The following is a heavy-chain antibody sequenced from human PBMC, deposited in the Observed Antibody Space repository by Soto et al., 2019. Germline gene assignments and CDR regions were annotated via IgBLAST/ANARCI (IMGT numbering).Heavy chain of an antibody. CDR1: GGSINSNNW. CDR3: AFPATNDFDY. CDR2: VYHSGST. Sequence: QVQVQESGPGLVKPSGTLSLTCAVSGGSINSNNWWSWVHQPPGKGLEWIGEVYHSGSTNYNPSLKSRVAISMDQSKNLFSLTLSSVTAADTAVYYCAFPATNDFDYWGQGSLVTVSS. V-gene: IGHV4-4*02. J-gene: IGHJ4*02. D-gene: IGHD4-4*01.